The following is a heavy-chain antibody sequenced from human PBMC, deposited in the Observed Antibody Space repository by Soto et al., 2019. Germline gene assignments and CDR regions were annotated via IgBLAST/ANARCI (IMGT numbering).Heavy chain of an antibody. CDR3: ARDRIAARPNYYGMDV. CDR2: ISSSSSYI. V-gene: IGHV3-21*01. J-gene: IGHJ6*02. CDR1: GFTFSSYS. Sequence: SGGSLRLSCAASGFTFSSYSMNWVRQAPGKGLEWVSSISSSSSYIYYADSVKGRFTISRDNAKNSLYLQMNSLRAEDTAVYYCARDRIAARPNYYGMDVWGQGTTVTVSS. D-gene: IGHD6-6*01.